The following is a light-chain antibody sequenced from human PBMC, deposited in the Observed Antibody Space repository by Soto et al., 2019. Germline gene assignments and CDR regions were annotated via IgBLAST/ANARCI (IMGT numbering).Light chain of an antibody. CDR1: SSNIGSNY. J-gene: IGLJ1*01. V-gene: IGLV1-47*01. Sequence: QSALTQAPSASGTPGQRVTISCSGSSSNIGSNYVYWYQQLPGTAPKLLIYRNNQRPSGVPDRFSGSKSGTSASLAISGLRSEDEADYYCAAWDDSLSGREVFGTGTKVTVL. CDR2: RNN. CDR3: AAWDDSLSGREV.